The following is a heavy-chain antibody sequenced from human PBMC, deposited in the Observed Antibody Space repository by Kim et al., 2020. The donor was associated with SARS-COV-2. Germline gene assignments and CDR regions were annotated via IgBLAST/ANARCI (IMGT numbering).Heavy chain of an antibody. J-gene: IGHJ4*02. CDR1: GFTFSSHW. D-gene: IGHD1-26*01. Sequence: GGSLRLSCAASGFTFSSHWMHWVRQAPGKGPVWVSRINADRSVIEYAASVKGRFTISRDNPKSTLDLQMDSLRPEDTAVYYCARGSGSYGFDSWGQGIMV. CDR2: INADRSVI. CDR3: ARGSGSYGFDS. V-gene: IGHV3-74*01.